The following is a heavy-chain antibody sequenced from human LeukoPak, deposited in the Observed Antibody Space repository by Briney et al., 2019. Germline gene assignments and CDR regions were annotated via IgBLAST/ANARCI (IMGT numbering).Heavy chain of an antibody. D-gene: IGHD3-22*01. CDR2: IISSGSTI. J-gene: IGHJ4*02. Sequence: GGSLRLSCAASGFTFSDYYMSGIPQAPGRGVEGVSYIISSGSTIYYAASVQGRFTISRDNAKNSLYLQMNSLRAEDTDVYYCARGYYHDSSGPLGYWGQGTLVTVSS. V-gene: IGHV3-11*01. CDR1: GFTFSDYY. CDR3: ARGYYHDSSGPLGY.